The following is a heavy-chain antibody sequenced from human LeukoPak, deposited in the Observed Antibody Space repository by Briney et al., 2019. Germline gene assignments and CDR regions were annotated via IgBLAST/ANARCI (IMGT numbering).Heavy chain of an antibody. J-gene: IGHJ4*02. CDR3: ARHSDFAY. V-gene: IGHV4-59*08. CDR1: GGSISNYY. Sequence: SETLSLTCSVSGGSISNYYWSWVRQPPGKALEWIGCIYYSGTTNYIPYLKSRVTLSVDTAKNQFYLKLSSVTAADTAVYYCARHSDFAYWGRGTLVSV. CDR2: IYYSGTT. D-gene: IGHD3-10*01.